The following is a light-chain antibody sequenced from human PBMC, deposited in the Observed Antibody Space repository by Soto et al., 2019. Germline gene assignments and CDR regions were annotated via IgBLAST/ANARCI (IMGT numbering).Light chain of an antibody. Sequence: ERIMTQSPATLSVSPGESATLSCRASQSVSSNLAWYQQKPGQAPRLLIYGVSTRATGIPARFSGSGSETKLTLTISSLQSEDFAVYYCQQYNNWPPLTFGGGTKVEIK. V-gene: IGKV3-15*01. CDR3: QQYNNWPPLT. CDR1: QSVSSN. J-gene: IGKJ4*01. CDR2: GVS.